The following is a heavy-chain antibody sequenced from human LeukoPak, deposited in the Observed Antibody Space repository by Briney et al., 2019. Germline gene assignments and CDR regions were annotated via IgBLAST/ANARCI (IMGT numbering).Heavy chain of an antibody. CDR2: INHSGST. J-gene: IGHJ1*01. CDR3: ARGGYCSSTSCRNPKKYFQH. D-gene: IGHD2-2*01. V-gene: IGHV4-34*01. CDR1: GGSFSGYY. Sequence: SETLSLSCAVYGGSFSGYYWSWIRQPPGKGLEWIGEINHSGSTNYNPSLKSRVTISVDTSKNQFSLKLSSVTAADTAVYYCARGGYCSSTSCRNPKKYFQHWGQGTLVTVSS.